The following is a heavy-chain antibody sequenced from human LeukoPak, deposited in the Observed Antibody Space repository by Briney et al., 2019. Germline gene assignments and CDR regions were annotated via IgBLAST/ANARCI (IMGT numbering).Heavy chain of an antibody. CDR3: ATIDFGSGSSYPDY. Sequence: GESLKISCQGSGYSFTTYWIGWVRQMPGKGLEWMGIIYPGDSDTRYSPSFQGQVTISADKSISTAFLQWSSLKASDTAIYYCATIDFGSGSSYPDYWGQGTLVTVSS. J-gene: IGHJ4*02. D-gene: IGHD3-10*01. CDR1: GYSFTTYW. V-gene: IGHV5-51*01. CDR2: IYPGDSDT.